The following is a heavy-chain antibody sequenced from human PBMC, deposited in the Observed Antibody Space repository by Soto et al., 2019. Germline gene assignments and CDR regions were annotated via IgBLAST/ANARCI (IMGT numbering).Heavy chain of an antibody. Sequence: EVQVVESGGGLVQPGGSLRLSCAVPGFTLSSYSMNWVRQAPGKGLEWVSYISRSSSTIYYADSVKGRFTISRDNAENSLYVQMNSLRAEDTAGYYCARDLAGGSPDYWGQGTLVTVSS. CDR1: GFTLSSYS. CDR3: ARDLAGGSPDY. J-gene: IGHJ4*02. D-gene: IGHD2-15*01. CDR2: ISRSSSTI. V-gene: IGHV3-48*01.